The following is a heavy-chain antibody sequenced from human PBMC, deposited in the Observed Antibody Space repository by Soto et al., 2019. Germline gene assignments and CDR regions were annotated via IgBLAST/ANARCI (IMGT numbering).Heavy chain of an antibody. V-gene: IGHV1-69*02. D-gene: IGHD4-17*01. CDR1: GGTFGSYS. Sequence: SVKVSCKASGGTFGSYSISWVRQAPGQGLEWMGRIIPILGIANYAQKFQGRVTITADKSTSTAYMELSSLRSEDTAVYYCARGGYGDYADYWGQGTLVTVSS. CDR2: IIPILGIA. CDR3: ARGGYGDYADY. J-gene: IGHJ4*02.